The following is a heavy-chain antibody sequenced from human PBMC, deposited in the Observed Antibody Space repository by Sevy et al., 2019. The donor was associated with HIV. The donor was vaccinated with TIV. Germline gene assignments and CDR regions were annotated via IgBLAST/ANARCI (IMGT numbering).Heavy chain of an antibody. V-gene: IGHV1-2*06. D-gene: IGHD3-22*01. J-gene: IGHJ4*02. Sequence: ASVKVSCKASGYMFIAYFIHWVRQAPGQGLEWMGRINPNSGDTNSAQKFQGRVTMTRDTSFNTGYIEFRRLRSDDTAVYSCARVVYYDSTAYYFDYWGQGTLVTVSS. CDR2: INPNSGDT. CDR3: ARVVYYDSTAYYFDY. CDR1: GYMFIAYF.